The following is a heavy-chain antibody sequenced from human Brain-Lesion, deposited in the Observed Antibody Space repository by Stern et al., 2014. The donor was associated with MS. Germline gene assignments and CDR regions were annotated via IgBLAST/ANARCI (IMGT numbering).Heavy chain of an antibody. CDR2: IKQDGSEE. J-gene: IGHJ6*02. Sequence: EVQLEESGGGLVQPGGSLRLSCAASGFTFSTYWMRWVRQAPGKGLEWVANIKQDGSEEYYVDSVKGRFTISRDNAKRSLYLQMNSLRAEDTAVYYCTRDYGHGSCSLPYYYYGMDVWGQGTAVTVSS. CDR1: GFTFSTYW. CDR3: TRDYGHGSCSLPYYYYGMDV. D-gene: IGHD2-15*01. V-gene: IGHV3-7*01.